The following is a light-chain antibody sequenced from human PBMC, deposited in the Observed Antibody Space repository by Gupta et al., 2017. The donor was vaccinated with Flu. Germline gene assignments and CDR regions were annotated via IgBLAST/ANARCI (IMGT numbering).Light chain of an antibody. CDR1: HDSSNY. CDR2: DAS. V-gene: IGKV1-9*01. Sequence: GDRGTITCRASHDSSNYFAWYQQKPGKAPRLLIYDASTLQTGVPSRFSGSGSGTKFTLTISSVQPEDFATYYCQQRNSYPLTFGGGTTVDI. J-gene: IGKJ4*02. CDR3: QQRNSYPLT.